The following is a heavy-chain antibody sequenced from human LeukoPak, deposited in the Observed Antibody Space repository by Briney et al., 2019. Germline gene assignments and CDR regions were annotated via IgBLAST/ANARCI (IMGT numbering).Heavy chain of an antibody. D-gene: IGHD4-17*01. CDR3: ARDFAGDRDY. CDR2: INPNGITT. Sequence: PGGSLRLSCAASGFIFRNYWMHWVRQAPGKGLVWVARINPNGITTTYTDSVKGRFTISRDNAKNTLYLQMNSLRAEDTAVYYCARDFAGDRDYWGQGTLVTVSP. CDR1: GFIFRNYW. J-gene: IGHJ4*02. V-gene: IGHV3-74*01.